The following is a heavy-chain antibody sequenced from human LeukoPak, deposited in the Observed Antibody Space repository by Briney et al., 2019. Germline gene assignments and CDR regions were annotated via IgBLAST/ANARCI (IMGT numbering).Heavy chain of an antibody. Sequence: PSETLSLTCTVSGGSISSYYWSWIRQPPGKGLEWIGYIYYSGSTNYNPSLKSRVTMSVDTSKNQFSLKLSSVTAADTAVYYCARGAHYYYYYMDVWGKGTTVTVSS. CDR1: GGSISSYY. J-gene: IGHJ6*03. V-gene: IGHV4-59*12. CDR3: ARGAHYYYYYMDV. CDR2: IYYSGST.